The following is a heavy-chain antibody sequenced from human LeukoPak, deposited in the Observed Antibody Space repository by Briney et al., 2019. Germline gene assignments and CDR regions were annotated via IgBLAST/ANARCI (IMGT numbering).Heavy chain of an antibody. J-gene: IGHJ4*02. Sequence: SETLSLTCSVSGVSISAYYWSWIRQPAGKGLEWIGRIYPGESIYASENTNYNPSHKSRVSMSGDTSKNQVSLKLRSVTAADTAVYYCARDPTTVTTIFDSWGQGTLVTVSS. CDR2: IYPGESIYASENT. CDR3: ARDPTTVTTIFDS. V-gene: IGHV4-4*07. CDR1: GVSISAYY. D-gene: IGHD4-17*01.